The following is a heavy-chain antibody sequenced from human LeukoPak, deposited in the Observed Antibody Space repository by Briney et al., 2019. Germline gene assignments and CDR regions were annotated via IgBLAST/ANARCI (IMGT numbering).Heavy chain of an antibody. J-gene: IGHJ5*02. Sequence: GGSLRLSCAASGFTFSSYSMNWVRQAPGKGLEWVSSISSSSSYIYYADSVKGRFTISRDNANNSLYLQMNSLRAEDTAVYYCARASYDSSGYDWFDPWGQGTLVTVSS. V-gene: IGHV3-21*01. CDR2: ISSSSSYI. CDR1: GFTFSSYS. D-gene: IGHD3-22*01. CDR3: ARASYDSSGYDWFDP.